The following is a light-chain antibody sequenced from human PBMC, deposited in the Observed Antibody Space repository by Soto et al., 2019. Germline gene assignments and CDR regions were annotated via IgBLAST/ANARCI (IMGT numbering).Light chain of an antibody. CDR2: KAS. CDR1: QSISSW. CDR3: LQDINYPWT. Sequence: DIQMTQSPSTLSASVGDRVTITCLASQSISSWLAWYQQKPGKAPKLLIYKASSLQSGVPPRFSGSGSGTDFTLAISSLQPEDSATYYCLQDINYPWTFGQGTKVDNK. V-gene: IGKV1-5*03. J-gene: IGKJ1*01.